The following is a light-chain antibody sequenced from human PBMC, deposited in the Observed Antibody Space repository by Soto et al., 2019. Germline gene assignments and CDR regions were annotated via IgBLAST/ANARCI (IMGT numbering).Light chain of an antibody. CDR3: SSYTRSNALVV. CDR1: SGDVGAYNY. V-gene: IGLV2-14*01. Sequence: QAVLTQPASVSGSPGQSITISCTGNSGDVGAYNYVSWYQHHPGKAPKLIISEVSNRPSGVSHRFSGSKSGNTASLSISGLQTEDEADYYCSSYTRSNALVVFGGGTKLTVL. J-gene: IGLJ2*01. CDR2: EVS.